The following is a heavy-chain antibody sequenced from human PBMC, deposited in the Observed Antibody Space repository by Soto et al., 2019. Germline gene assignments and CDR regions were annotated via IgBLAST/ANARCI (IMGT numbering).Heavy chain of an antibody. V-gene: IGHV1-18*01. CDR1: VYSISNYG. CDR2: ISGYNGHT. CDR3: ARGPRVVGGTTNRILFDY. J-gene: IGHJ4*02. Sequence: ASVKLSRKASVYSISNYGVNWVRQAPGQGLEWMAWISGYNGHTNYAQNLQGRVTLTTETSTSTAYMELRSLGSDDTAIYYCARGPRVVGGTTNRILFDYWGQGTLVTVSS. D-gene: IGHD1-26*01.